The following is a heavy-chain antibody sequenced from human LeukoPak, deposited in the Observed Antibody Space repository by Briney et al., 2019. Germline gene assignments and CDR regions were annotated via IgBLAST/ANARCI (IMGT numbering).Heavy chain of an antibody. CDR2: INPNSGGT. J-gene: IGHJ4*02. D-gene: IGHD2-21*02. Sequence: ASVKVSCKASGYTVTASYMHWVRQAPGHRLEWMGWINPNSGGTNYAQKFQGRATMTRDTSISTAYMELSRLRSDDTAVYYCARSHIVVVTATPGFDYWGQGTLVTVSS. V-gene: IGHV1-2*02. CDR1: GYTVTASY. CDR3: ARSHIVVVTATPGFDY.